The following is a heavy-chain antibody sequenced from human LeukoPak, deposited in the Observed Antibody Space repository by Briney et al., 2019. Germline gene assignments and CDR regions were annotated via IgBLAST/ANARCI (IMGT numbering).Heavy chain of an antibody. D-gene: IGHD1-20*01. Sequence: GGSLRLSCAASGYTFSSYAMSWVRQAPGKGLEWVSAISGSGGSTYYADSVKGRFTISRDNSKNTLYLQMNSLRAEDTAVYYCAKGEYNWNRFDYWGQGTLVTVSS. CDR1: GYTFSSYA. CDR2: ISGSGGST. J-gene: IGHJ4*02. V-gene: IGHV3-23*01. CDR3: AKGEYNWNRFDY.